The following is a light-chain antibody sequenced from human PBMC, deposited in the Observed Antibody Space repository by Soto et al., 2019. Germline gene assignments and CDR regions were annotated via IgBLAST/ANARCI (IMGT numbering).Light chain of an antibody. V-gene: IGKV3-15*01. Sequence: EIVMTQSPANLSVSPGERATLSCRASQSVSSNLAWYQQKPGQGPRLLIYGASTRATSIPARFSGSGSGTEFNLNINSLQSEDFAVYYCQQYNKWPPYTFGQGTKLEIK. CDR2: GAS. CDR1: QSVSSN. J-gene: IGKJ2*01. CDR3: QQYNKWPPYT.